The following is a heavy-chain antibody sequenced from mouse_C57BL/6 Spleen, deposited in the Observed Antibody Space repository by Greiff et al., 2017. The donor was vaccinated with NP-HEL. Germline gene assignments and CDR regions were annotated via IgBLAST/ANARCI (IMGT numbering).Heavy chain of an antibody. V-gene: IGHV1-55*01. D-gene: IGHD1-1*01. CDR2: IYPGSGST. Sequence: QVQLQQSGAELVKPGASVKMSCKASGYTFTSYWITWVKQRPGQGLEWIGDIYPGSGSTNYNEKFKSKATLTVDTSSSTAYMQLSSLTSEDSAVYYCARETTVVATKAMDYWGQGTSVTVSS. J-gene: IGHJ4*01. CDR1: GYTFTSYW. CDR3: ARETTVVATKAMDY.